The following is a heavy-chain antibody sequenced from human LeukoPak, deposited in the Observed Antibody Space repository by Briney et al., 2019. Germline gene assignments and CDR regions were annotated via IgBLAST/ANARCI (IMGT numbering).Heavy chain of an antibody. J-gene: IGHJ4*02. Sequence: SVKVSCKASGGTFNSYASSWVRQGPGQGLEWRGGIIPIFGTTYYARKLRGRVTLTADKSTRTAHMERSSLRSEDPAVYYCARDNDSRDPPHFDYWGQGTLVSVPS. D-gene: IGHD3-16*01. CDR2: IIPIFGTT. CDR1: GGTFNSYA. V-gene: IGHV1-69*06. CDR3: ARDNDSRDPPHFDY.